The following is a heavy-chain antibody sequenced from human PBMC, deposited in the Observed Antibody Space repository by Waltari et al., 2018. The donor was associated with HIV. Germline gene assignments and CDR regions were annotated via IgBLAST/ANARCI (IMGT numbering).Heavy chain of an antibody. V-gene: IGHV3-9*01. D-gene: IGHD6-19*01. J-gene: IGHJ6*02. CDR3: AKDWGAVAGSYGMDV. CDR1: GFTFDDYA. Sequence: EVQLVESGGGLVQPGRSLRLSCATSGFTFDDYAMHWVRQAPGKGLEWGSVISWNSGTIAYADSVKGRVTISRDNAKNYLYLQMSSLRIEDTAFYYCAKDWGAVAGSYGMDVWGQGTTVTVSS. CDR2: ISWNSGTI.